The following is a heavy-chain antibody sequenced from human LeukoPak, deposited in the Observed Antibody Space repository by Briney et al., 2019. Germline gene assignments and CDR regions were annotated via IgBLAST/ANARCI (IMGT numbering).Heavy chain of an antibody. Sequence: PSETLSLPCTVSGGSISSGSYYWSWIRQPAGKGLEWIGRIFTSGSTKYNPSLKSRVTISVDTSKNQFSLRLSSVTAADTAVYYCARTTEAHSWRTRYYDYYMDVWGKGTTVTVSS. CDR2: IFTSGST. CDR1: GGSISSGSYY. D-gene: IGHD6-13*01. CDR3: ARTTEAHSWRTRYYDYYMDV. J-gene: IGHJ6*03. V-gene: IGHV4-61*02.